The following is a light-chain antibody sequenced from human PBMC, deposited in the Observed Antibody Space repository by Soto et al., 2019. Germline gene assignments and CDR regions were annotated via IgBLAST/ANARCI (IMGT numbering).Light chain of an antibody. CDR1: QSVSSSFY. J-gene: IGKJ4*01. CDR2: GAT. CDR3: QQYGSSPLT. Sequence: EIVLTQSPGTLSLSPGERATLSCRASQSVSSSFYLAWYQQKPGQAPRLLMYGATSRATGIPDRFSGSGSGTDFTLTISRLEPEDFAVYYCQQYGSSPLTFGGGTKVDI. V-gene: IGKV3-20*01.